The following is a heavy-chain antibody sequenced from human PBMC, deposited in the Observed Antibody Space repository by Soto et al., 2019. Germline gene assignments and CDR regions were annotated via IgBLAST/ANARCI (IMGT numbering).Heavy chain of an antibody. V-gene: IGHV4-31*03. J-gene: IGHJ4*02. CDR1: GVSISRGGYY. Sequence: PSETLSLTCSVSGVSISRGGYYWTWIRQHPQKGLEWIGHILYIGGSNYNSTLESRATISLDTSRNQFCLRLTSVTAAHTAVYYCARDTVALRPDHSYWGKGALVTVSS. D-gene: IGHD6-6*01. CDR3: ARDTVALRPDHSY. CDR2: ILYIGGS.